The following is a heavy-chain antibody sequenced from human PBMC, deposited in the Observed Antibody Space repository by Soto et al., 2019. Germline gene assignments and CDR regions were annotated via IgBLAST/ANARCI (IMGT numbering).Heavy chain of an antibody. D-gene: IGHD3-3*01. CDR1: GGSFSGYY. J-gene: IGHJ6*03. V-gene: IGHV4-34*01. CDR2: INHSGST. Sequence: SETLSLTCAVYGGSFSGYYWSWIRQPPGKGLEWIGEINHSGSTNYNPSLKSRVTISVDTSKNQFSLKLSSVTAADTAVYYCASASITIFGVFLPGGHYSYYMVGWGKGTTVTVSS. CDR3: ASASITIFGVFLPGGHYSYYMVG.